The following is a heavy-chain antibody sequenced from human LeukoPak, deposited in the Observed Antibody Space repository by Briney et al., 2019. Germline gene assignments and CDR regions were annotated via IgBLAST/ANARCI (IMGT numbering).Heavy chain of an antibody. J-gene: IGHJ1*01. CDR2: ISSSGSTI. V-gene: IGHV3-48*03. CDR1: GFTFSSYE. Sequence: PGGSLRLSCAASGFTFSSYEMNWVRQAPGKGLEWVSYISSSGSTIYYADSVKGRFTISRDNAKNSLYLQMNSLRAEDTAVYYCARGARRYYDSSGYSRAEYFQHWGQGTLVTVSS. D-gene: IGHD3-22*01. CDR3: ARGARRYYDSSGYSRAEYFQH.